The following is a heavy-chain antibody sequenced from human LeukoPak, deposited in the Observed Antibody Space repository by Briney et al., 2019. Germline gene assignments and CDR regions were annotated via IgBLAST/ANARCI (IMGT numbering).Heavy chain of an antibody. D-gene: IGHD2-2*01. CDR1: EFTFSSYS. V-gene: IGHV3-48*01. Sequence: GGSLRLSCAASEFTFSSYSMNWVRQAPGKGLEWVSYISSSSSTIYYADSMKGRFTVSRDNSKNTLYLQMNSLRAEDTAVYYCASLGVPAAIEEYWGQGTLVTVSS. J-gene: IGHJ4*02. CDR2: ISSSSSTI. CDR3: ASLGVPAAIEEY.